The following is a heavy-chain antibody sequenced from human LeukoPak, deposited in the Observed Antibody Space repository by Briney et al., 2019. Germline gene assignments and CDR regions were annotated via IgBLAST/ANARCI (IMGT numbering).Heavy chain of an antibody. D-gene: IGHD3-3*01. V-gene: IGHV4-34*01. Sequence: SETLSLTCSVSGDSIRTYYWSWIRQPPGKGLEWIGEINHSGSTNYNPSLKSRVTISVDTSKNQFSLKLSSVTAADTAVYYCARGRRGIFGVSYFDYWGQGTLVTVSS. CDR3: ARGRRGIFGVSYFDY. CDR2: INHSGST. CDR1: GDSIRTYY. J-gene: IGHJ4*02.